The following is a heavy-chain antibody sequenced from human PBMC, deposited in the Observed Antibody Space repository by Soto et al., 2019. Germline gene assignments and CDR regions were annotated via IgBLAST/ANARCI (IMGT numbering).Heavy chain of an antibody. J-gene: IGHJ6*02. V-gene: IGHV1-58*02. CDR1: GFTFTSSA. D-gene: IGHD3-22*01. CDR3: ARRYYDSSGYYPETYGMDV. Sequence: SVKVSCKASGFTFTSSAMQWVRQARGQRLEWIGWIVVGSGNTNYAQKFQERVTITRDMSTSTAYMELSSLRSADTAMYYCARRYYDSSGYYPETYGMDVWGQGTTVTVSS. CDR2: IVVGSGNT.